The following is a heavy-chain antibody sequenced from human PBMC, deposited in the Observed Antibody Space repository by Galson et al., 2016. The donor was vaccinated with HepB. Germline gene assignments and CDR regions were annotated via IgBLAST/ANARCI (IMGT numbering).Heavy chain of an antibody. CDR1: GFSFSDYA. CDR2: INDYGTIL. Sequence: SLRLSCAASGFSFSDYAMHWVRQAPGKGLEYVSGINDYGTILHYSDPVRGRFTISRDDARSMVYLQMTSLTPEDTALYYCVRDMRGKLSFDWWGQGTLVTVSS. D-gene: IGHD3-16*01. CDR3: VRDMRGKLSFDW. J-gene: IGHJ4*02. V-gene: IGHV3-64D*06.